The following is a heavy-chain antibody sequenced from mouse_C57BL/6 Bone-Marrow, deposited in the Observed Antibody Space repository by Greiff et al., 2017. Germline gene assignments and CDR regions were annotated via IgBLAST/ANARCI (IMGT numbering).Heavy chain of an antibody. Sequence: EVKLVESGEGLVKPGGSLKLSCAASGFTFSSYAMSWVRQTPEKRLEWVAYISSGGDYIYYADTVKGRFTISRDNARNTLYLQMSSLKSEDTAMYYCTRANWDVWFAYWGQGTLVTVSA. CDR3: TRANWDVWFAY. D-gene: IGHD4-1*01. CDR1: GFTFSSYA. V-gene: IGHV5-9-1*02. J-gene: IGHJ3*01. CDR2: ISSGGDYI.